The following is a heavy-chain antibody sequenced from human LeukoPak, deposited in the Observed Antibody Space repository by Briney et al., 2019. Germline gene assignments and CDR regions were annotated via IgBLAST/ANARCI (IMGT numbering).Heavy chain of an antibody. CDR2: IYHSGST. CDR1: GGSISSSNW. V-gene: IGHV4-4*02. D-gene: IGHD6-6*01. CDR3: ARDHQQLVRILDY. J-gene: IGHJ4*02. Sequence: PSGTLSLTCAVSGGSISSSNWWSWVRPPPGKGLEWIGEIYHSGSTNYNPSLKSRVTISVGKSKNQFSLKLSSVTAADTAVYYCARDHQQLVRILDYWGQGTLVTVSS.